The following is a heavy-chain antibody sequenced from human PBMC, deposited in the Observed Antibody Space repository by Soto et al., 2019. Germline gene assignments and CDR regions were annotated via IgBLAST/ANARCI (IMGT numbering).Heavy chain of an antibody. Sequence: QVQLVQSGGEVKKPGASVKVSCKASGYTFISYGISWVRQAPGQGLEWMGWISPYNSNTNCAQKFQGRVTKTTDTSTGTAYMELRSLRSDDTAXXXXARDRYSSGWHFDYWGQGTLVTVSS. CDR1: GYTFISYG. V-gene: IGHV1-18*01. D-gene: IGHD6-19*01. CDR3: ARDRYSSGWHFDY. CDR2: ISPYNSNT. J-gene: IGHJ4*02.